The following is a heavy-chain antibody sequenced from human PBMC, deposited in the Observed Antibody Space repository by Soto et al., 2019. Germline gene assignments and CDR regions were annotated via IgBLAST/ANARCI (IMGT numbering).Heavy chain of an antibody. CDR1: GFTFSSYA. Sequence: GGSLRLSCAASGFTFSSYAMHWVRQAPGKGLEWVAFISYDGRNEYYADSVEGRFTISRDKSKNTLYLQMNSLRTEDTAMYYCARVVNDFWSGYEFDYWGQGILVTVSS. J-gene: IGHJ4*02. V-gene: IGHV3-30*04. CDR2: ISYDGRNE. D-gene: IGHD3-3*01. CDR3: ARVVNDFWSGYEFDY.